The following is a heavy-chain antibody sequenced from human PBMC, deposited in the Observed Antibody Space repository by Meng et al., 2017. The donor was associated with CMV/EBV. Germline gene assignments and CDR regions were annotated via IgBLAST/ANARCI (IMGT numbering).Heavy chain of an antibody. Sequence: SETLSLTCTVSGGSISSSRYYWGWIRQPPGKGLEWIGSIYYSGSTYYNPSLKSRVTISVDTSKNQFSLKLSSVTAADTAVYYCARREGYYDSSGSRDAFDIWGQGTMVTVSS. V-gene: IGHV4-39*01. CDR3: ARREGYYDSSGSRDAFDI. D-gene: IGHD3-22*01. CDR1: GGSISSSRYY. CDR2: IYYSGST. J-gene: IGHJ3*02.